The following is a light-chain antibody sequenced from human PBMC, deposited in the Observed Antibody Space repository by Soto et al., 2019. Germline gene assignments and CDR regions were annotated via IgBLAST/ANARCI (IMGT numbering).Light chain of an antibody. CDR1: QSVSSN. V-gene: IGKV3-15*01. CDR2: GAS. CDR3: QLYNTWPIT. Sequence: EIELTQSPATLSVSPGERSTLSCRTSQSVSSNLAWYQQKPGQAPRLLIYGASNRVTGIPARFSGSGSGTEFTLTISSLQSEDFAVYYCQLYNTWPITFGQGTRLEIK. J-gene: IGKJ5*01.